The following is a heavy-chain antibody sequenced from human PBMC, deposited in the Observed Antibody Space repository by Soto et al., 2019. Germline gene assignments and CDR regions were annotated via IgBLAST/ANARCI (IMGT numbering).Heavy chain of an antibody. CDR3: ANAHASTGYFFDY. CDR1: GFTFDNYA. Sequence: EVQLLESGGGLIQPGGSLRLSCAASGFTFDNYAMSWVRQAPGKGLEWVSGIGGSGGDTYYANSVKGRFTISRDNSKNTLYLEINSVRAEDTAVYYCANAHASTGYFFDYWGLGTLVIVSS. V-gene: IGHV3-23*01. J-gene: IGHJ4*02. D-gene: IGHD2-2*01. CDR2: IGGSGGDT.